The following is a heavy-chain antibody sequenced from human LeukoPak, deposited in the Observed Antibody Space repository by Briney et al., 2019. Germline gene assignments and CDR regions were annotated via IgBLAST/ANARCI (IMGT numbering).Heavy chain of an antibody. CDR1: GYTFTSYG. J-gene: IGHJ3*02. D-gene: IGHD3-22*01. CDR3: ARVRYYDSSGYYYYDAFDI. CDR2: ISAYNGNT. Sequence: ASVKVSCKTSGYTFTSYGISWVRQAPGQGLEWMGWISAYNGNTNYAQKFQGRVTITADESTSTAYMELRSLRSDDTAVYYCARVRYYDSSGYYYYDAFDIWGQGTMVTVSS. V-gene: IGHV1-18*01.